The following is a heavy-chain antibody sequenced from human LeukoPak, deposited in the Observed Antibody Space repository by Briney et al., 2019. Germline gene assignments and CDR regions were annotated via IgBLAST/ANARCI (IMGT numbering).Heavy chain of an antibody. CDR1: GYTLTELS. J-gene: IGHJ6*02. V-gene: IGHV1-24*01. CDR3: ATDSEGYYYYGMDV. CDR2: FDPEDGET. Sequence: ASVKVSCKVSGYTLTELSMHWVRQAPGKGLEWMGGFDPEDGETIYAQKFQGRVTMTEDTSTDTAYMELSSLRSEGTAVYYCATDSEGYYYYGMDVWGQGTTVTVSS.